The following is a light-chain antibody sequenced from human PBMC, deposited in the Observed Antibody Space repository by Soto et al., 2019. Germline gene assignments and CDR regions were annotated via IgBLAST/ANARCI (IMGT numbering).Light chain of an antibody. CDR3: AAWDDSLNALV. V-gene: IGLV1-44*01. J-gene: IGLJ2*01. CDR2: SNN. CDR1: SSNIGSNT. Sequence: QSVLTQPPSASGTPGQRVTISCSGSSSNIGSNTVNWYQQLPGTAPKLLIYSNNQQPSGVPDRFSGSKSGTSASLAISGLQSEDEADYYCAAWDDSLNALVFGGGTQLTVL.